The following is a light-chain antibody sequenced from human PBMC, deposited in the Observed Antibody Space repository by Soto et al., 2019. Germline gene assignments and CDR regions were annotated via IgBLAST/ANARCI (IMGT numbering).Light chain of an antibody. V-gene: IGKV1-5*03. CDR2: MAS. CDR3: QQYNGYSRT. J-gene: IGKJ1*01. CDR1: QSISSY. Sequence: DIPMTQSPSTLSASVGDRVTITCRASQSISSYLAWYQQKPGRAPKLLIYMASSLENAVPSRFSGSGSGTEFTLTISSLQPDDFATYYCQQYNGYSRTFGQGSKVEMK.